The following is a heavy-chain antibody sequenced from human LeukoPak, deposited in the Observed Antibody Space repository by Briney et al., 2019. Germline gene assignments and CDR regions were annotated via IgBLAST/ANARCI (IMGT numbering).Heavy chain of an antibody. CDR2: INPNSGDT. CDR3: ARDIGFRNAFNI. D-gene: IGHD3-10*01. V-gene: IGHV1-2*06. Sequence: ASLKVSCKASGYTFTSYYMHWVRRAPGQGLEWMGRINPNSGDTKFAQKFQGRVTLTRDTSISTAYKELTSLTSADTAVYYCARDIGFRNAFNIWGQGTLVTVSP. J-gene: IGHJ3*02. CDR1: GYTFTSYY.